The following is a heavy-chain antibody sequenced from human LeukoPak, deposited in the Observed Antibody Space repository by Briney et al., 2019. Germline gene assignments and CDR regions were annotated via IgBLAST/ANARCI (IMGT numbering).Heavy chain of an antibody. Sequence: PSETLSLTCTVSGGSISSYYWSWIRQPPGKGLEWIGYIYYSGSTNYDPSLKSRVTISVDTSKNQFSLKLSSVTAADTAVYYCAREKQRDGYIESDYWGQGTLVTVSS. J-gene: IGHJ4*02. V-gene: IGHV4-59*01. CDR1: GGSISSYY. CDR3: AREKQRDGYIESDY. CDR2: IYYSGST. D-gene: IGHD5-24*01.